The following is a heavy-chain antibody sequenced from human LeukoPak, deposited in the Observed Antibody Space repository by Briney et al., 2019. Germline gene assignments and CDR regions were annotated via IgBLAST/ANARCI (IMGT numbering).Heavy chain of an antibody. J-gene: IGHJ6*03. Sequence: ASVKVSCKASGGTFSSYAISWVRQAPGQGLEWMGGIIPIFGTANYAQKFQGRVAITADESTSTAYMELSSLRSEDTAVYYCARGVGTAMATNLYYYYYMDVWGKGTTVTISS. D-gene: IGHD5-18*01. CDR1: GGTFSSYA. CDR3: ARGVGTAMATNLYYYYYMDV. CDR2: IIPIFGTA. V-gene: IGHV1-69*13.